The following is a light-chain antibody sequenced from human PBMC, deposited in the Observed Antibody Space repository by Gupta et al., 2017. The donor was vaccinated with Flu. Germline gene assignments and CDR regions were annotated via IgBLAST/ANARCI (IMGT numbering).Light chain of an antibody. CDR1: QSISSS. CDR3: QQSYSTPPDT. J-gene: IGKJ1*01. V-gene: IGKV1-39*01. CDR2: TAS. Sequence: SSLSASVGDRVTITCRASQSISSSLNWYQQKPGKAPKLLIYTASSLQSGVPSRFSGSGSGTDFTLTISSRQPEDIATYYCQQSYSTPPDTFGQGTKVEIK.